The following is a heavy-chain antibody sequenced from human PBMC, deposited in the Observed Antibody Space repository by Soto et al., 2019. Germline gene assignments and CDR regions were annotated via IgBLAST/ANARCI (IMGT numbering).Heavy chain of an antibody. D-gene: IGHD2-15*01. CDR3: ARGPPTSCSGGSCYSHYFDY. Sequence: QVQLVQSGAEVKKPGASMKVSCKASGYTLTTYGISWGRQAPGQGLEWMGWISAYNGKNNYAQKFQGRVTMTTDTSTSIAYMALRSLRAAATAVYYCARGPPTSCSGGSCYSHYFDYWGQGTLVTVSS. V-gene: IGHV1-18*01. J-gene: IGHJ4*02. CDR2: ISAYNGKN. CDR1: GYTLTTYG.